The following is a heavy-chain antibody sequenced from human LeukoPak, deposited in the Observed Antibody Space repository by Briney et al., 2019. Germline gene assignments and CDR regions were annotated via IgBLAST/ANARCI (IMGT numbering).Heavy chain of an antibody. Sequence: GGSLRLSCAASGFTFSRYSMNGVRQSRGKGLEWVSSITSSSSYIYYADSVEGRFTISRDNAKNSLYLKMNRLRAEDTAVYHCAREAFYDYVWGSYPRLFDSWGQGTLVTVSS. CDR3: AREAFYDYVWGSYPRLFDS. CDR1: GFTFSRYS. CDR2: ITSSSSYI. J-gene: IGHJ4*02. V-gene: IGHV3-21*01. D-gene: IGHD3-16*02.